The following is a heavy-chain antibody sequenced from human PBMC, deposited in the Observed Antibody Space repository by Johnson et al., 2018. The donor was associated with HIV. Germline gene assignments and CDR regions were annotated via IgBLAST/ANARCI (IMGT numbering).Heavy chain of an antibody. CDR1: GFTFSSYG. V-gene: IGHV3-30*03. Sequence: QVQLVESGGGVVQPGRSLRLSCAASGFTFSSYGMHWVRQAPGKGLEWVAVISYDGSNKYYADSVKGRFTISRDNAKNLLFLQMNSLRAEDTAVYYCGFDIGGQGTMVTVSS. CDR3: GFDI. J-gene: IGHJ3*02. CDR2: ISYDGSNK.